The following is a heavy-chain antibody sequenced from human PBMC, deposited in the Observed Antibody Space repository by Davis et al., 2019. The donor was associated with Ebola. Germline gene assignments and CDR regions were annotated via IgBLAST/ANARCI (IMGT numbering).Heavy chain of an antibody. CDR2: IQASGST. CDR3: ARGSDGDYYFDY. CDR1: GASISSYY. J-gene: IGHJ4*02. V-gene: IGHV4-4*07. Sequence: PSETLSLTCTVSGASISSYYWSWIRQPAGKALEWIGRIQASGSTNYNPSLKSRVALSRDTSKNQFSLRLSSVTAADTAVYYCARGSDGDYYFDYWGQGILVTVSS. D-gene: IGHD4-17*01.